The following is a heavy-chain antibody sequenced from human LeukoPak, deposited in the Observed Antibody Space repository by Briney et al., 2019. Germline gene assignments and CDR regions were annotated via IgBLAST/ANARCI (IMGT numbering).Heavy chain of an antibody. J-gene: IGHJ4*02. V-gene: IGHV3-74*01. CDR3: ARDWYYAVDY. D-gene: IGHD3-10*01. CDR1: GFTFSSTW. Sequence: GGSLRLSCAASGFTFSSTWMHWVRLVPGKGLVWVSRINSDGSNPIYADSVKGRFTISRDNAKSTLYLQMSSLRAEDTAVYYCARDWYYAVDYWGQGTLVTVSS. CDR2: INSDGSNP.